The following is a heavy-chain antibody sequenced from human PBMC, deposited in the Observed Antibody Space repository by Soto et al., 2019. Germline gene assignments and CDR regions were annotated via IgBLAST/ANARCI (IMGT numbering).Heavy chain of an antibody. CDR2: ISAYNGNT. CDR3: ATRTDYYDSSGYYSDY. V-gene: IGHV1-18*01. Sequence: GASVKVSCKASGYTFTSYGISWVRQAPGQGLEWMGWISAYNGNTNYAQKLQGRVTMTTDTSTSTAYMELRSLRSDDTVLFFCATRTDYYDSSGYYSDYWGQGTLVTVSS. D-gene: IGHD3-22*01. CDR1: GYTFTSYG. J-gene: IGHJ4*02.